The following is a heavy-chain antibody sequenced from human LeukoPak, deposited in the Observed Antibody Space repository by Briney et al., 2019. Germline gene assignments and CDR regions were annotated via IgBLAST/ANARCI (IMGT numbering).Heavy chain of an antibody. D-gene: IGHD3-10*01. CDR3: ARDIGSGSYFFPIYYFDY. CDR1: GFTFSSYG. CDR2: IRYDGSNK. V-gene: IGHV3-30*02. Sequence: GGSLRLSCAASGFTFSSYGMHWVRQAPGKGLEWVAFIRYDGSNKYYADSVKGRFTISRDNSRNTLYLHVNSLRSEDTAVYYCARDIGSGSYFFPIYYFDYWGQGTLVTVSS. J-gene: IGHJ4*02.